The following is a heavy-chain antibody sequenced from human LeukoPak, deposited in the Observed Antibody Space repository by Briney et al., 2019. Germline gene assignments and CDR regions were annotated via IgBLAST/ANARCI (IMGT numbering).Heavy chain of an antibody. D-gene: IGHD3-16*02. CDR3: ARDRYDYVWGSYRYFFDY. CDR2: IKQDGSEK. J-gene: IGHJ4*02. V-gene: IGHV3-7*01. CDR1: GFTFSSYW. Sequence: GGSLRLSCAASGFTFSSYWMSWVRQAPGKGLEWVANIKQDGSEKYYVDSVKGRFTTSRDNAKNSLYLQMNSLRAEDTAVYYCARDRYDYVWGSYRYFFDYWGQGTLVTVSS.